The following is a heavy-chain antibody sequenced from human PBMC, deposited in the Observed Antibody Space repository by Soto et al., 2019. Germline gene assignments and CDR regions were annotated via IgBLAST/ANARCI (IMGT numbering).Heavy chain of an antibody. V-gene: IGHV3-11*01. CDR1: GFTFSDYY. J-gene: IGHJ4*02. Sequence: QVQLVESGGGLVKPGGSLRLSCAASGFTFSDYYMNWIRQAPGKGLEWVSYISSSGGTMYYADSVKGRFTISRDNAKNSLYLQMNSLRAEDTAVYYCARDAGRSCSGGTCYSGYFDYWGQGTLVTVS. D-gene: IGHD2-15*01. CDR2: ISSSGGTM. CDR3: ARDAGRSCSGGTCYSGYFDY.